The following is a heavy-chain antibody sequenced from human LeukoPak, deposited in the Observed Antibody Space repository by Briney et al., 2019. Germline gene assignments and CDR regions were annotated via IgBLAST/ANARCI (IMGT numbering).Heavy chain of an antibody. J-gene: IGHJ3*02. CDR2: IHSGGGT. CDR1: GFTVSSDF. V-gene: IGHV3-53*01. CDR3: ADDSGSPFDI. D-gene: IGHD1-26*01. Sequence: PGGSLRLSCAASGFTVSSDFMGWVRQPPGKGLEWVSIIHSGGGTYYADSVKGRFTISRDSSRTTLYLQMNSLRAEDTAVYYCADDSGSPFDIWGQGTMVTVSS.